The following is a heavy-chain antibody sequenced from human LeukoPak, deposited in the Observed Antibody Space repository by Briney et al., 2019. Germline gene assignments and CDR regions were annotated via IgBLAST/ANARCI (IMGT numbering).Heavy chain of an antibody. Sequence: ASVKVSCKASGYTFTSYGIGWVRQAPGQGLEWMGWISAYNGNTNYAQKLQGRVTMTTDTSTSTAYMELRSLRSDDTAVYYCARQYYSSSWYYFDYWGQGTLVTVSS. D-gene: IGHD6-13*01. CDR1: GYTFTSYG. V-gene: IGHV1-18*01. J-gene: IGHJ4*02. CDR3: ARQYYSSSWYYFDY. CDR2: ISAYNGNT.